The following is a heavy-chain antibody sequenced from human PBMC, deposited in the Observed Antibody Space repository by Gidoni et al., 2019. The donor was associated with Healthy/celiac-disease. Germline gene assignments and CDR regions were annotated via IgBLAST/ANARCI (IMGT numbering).Heavy chain of an antibody. CDR3: ARAELPGATRTFDY. CDR1: GGNLSSYT. D-gene: IGHD5-12*01. CDR2: LITILRIA. Sequence: QVPLVQCGAEVKKPGSSVKVSCKASGGNLSSYTLSWVRQAPGQGLEWLGRLITILRIANYAQMFQGKVTITADKSPRSAYMELSSLRSEDTAVDYCARAELPGATRTFDYLGQGTLVTVSS. V-gene: IGHV1-69*02. J-gene: IGHJ4*02.